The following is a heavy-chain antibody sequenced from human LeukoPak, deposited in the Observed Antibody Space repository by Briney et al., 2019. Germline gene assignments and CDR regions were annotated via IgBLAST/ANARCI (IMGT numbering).Heavy chain of an antibody. CDR2: INHSGST. V-gene: IGHV4-34*01. J-gene: IGHJ4*02. Sequence: SETLSLTCAVYGGSFSGYYWSWIRQPPGKGLEWIGEINHSGSTNYNPSLKSRVTISVDTSKNQFSLKLSSVTAADTAVYYCASNDSSGVDYWGQGTLVTVSS. CDR1: GGSFSGYY. D-gene: IGHD3-22*01. CDR3: ASNDSSGVDY.